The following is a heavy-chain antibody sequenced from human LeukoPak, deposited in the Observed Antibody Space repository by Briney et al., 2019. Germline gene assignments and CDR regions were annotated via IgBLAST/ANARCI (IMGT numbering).Heavy chain of an antibody. CDR2: IYPGDSDT. Sequence: GGSLKISCKGSGYRFTSYWIGWVRPMPGKGLEWMGIIYPGDSDTRYSPSFQGQVTISADKSISTAYLQWSSLKASDTAMYYCARPRFGRSSWWADAFDIWGQGTMVTVSS. D-gene: IGHD6-13*01. CDR3: ARPRFGRSSWWADAFDI. J-gene: IGHJ3*02. CDR1: GYRFTSYW. V-gene: IGHV5-51*01.